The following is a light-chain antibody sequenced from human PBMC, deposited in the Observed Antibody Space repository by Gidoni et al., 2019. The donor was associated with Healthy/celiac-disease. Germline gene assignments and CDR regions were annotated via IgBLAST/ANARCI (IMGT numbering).Light chain of an antibody. V-gene: IGKV1-8*01. Sequence: AIRMTQPPSSFSASTGDTVTNTCRASQGISSYLAWYQQKPGKAPKLLIYAASTLQSGVPSRFSGSGSGTDFTLTISCLQSEDFATYYCQQYYSYPPAFGQGTKVEIK. CDR1: QGISSY. CDR2: AAS. J-gene: IGKJ1*01. CDR3: QQYYSYPPA.